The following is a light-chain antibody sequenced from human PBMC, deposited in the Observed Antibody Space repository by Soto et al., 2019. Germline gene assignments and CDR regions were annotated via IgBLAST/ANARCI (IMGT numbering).Light chain of an antibody. J-gene: IGLJ2*01. CDR1: INDVGGYNY. CDR3: CSYAGHTNVL. Sequence: QSALTQPPSASGSPGQSVTISCTGTINDVGGYNYVSWYQHYPGEAPKLMIYEVDKRPSGVPDCFSGSKSGNTASLTVSGLQAEDEADYYCCSYAGHTNVLFGGGTKLTVL. CDR2: EVD. V-gene: IGLV2-8*01.